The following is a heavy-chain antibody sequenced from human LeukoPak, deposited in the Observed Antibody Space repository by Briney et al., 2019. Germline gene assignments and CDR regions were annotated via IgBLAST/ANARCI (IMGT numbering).Heavy chain of an antibody. J-gene: IGHJ4*02. D-gene: IGHD3-10*01. Sequence: GSLRLSCAASGFTFSSYWMSWVRQAPGKGLEWVANIKQDGSEKYYVDSVKGRFTISRDNAKNSLYLQMNSLRAEDTAVYYCARSHYYGSGSYSPFFDYWGQGTLVTVSS. V-gene: IGHV3-7*01. CDR3: ARSHYYGSGSYSPFFDY. CDR1: GFTFSSYW. CDR2: IKQDGSEK.